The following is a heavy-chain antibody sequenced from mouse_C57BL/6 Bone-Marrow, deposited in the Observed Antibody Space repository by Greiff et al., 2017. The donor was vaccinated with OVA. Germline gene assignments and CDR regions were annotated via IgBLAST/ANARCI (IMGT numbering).Heavy chain of an antibody. Sequence: EVKLVESGGDLVKPGGSLKLSCAASGFTFSSYGMSWVRQTPDKRLEWVATISSGGSYTYYPDSVKGRFTISRDNAKNTLYLKMSSLKSEDTAMYYCARHYYGSSYYWGQGTTLTVSS. J-gene: IGHJ2*01. CDR1: GFTFSSYG. V-gene: IGHV5-6*01. CDR2: ISSGGSYT. CDR3: ARHYYGSSYY. D-gene: IGHD1-1*01.